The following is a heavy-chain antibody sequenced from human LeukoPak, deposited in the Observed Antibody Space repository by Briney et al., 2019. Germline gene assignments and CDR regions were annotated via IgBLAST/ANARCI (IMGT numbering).Heavy chain of an antibody. D-gene: IGHD2-15*01. V-gene: IGHV4-39*01. CDR2: ISYSGST. CDR1: GDSISSSNYY. Sequence: SETLSLTCTVSGDSISSSNYYWGWLRQPPGKGLEWIGTISYSGSTYYNPSLKSRVTMSVDTSRNQFSLKLSSVTAADTAVYYCASRVVVVVATPGRGHFDYWGQGILVTVSS. J-gene: IGHJ4*02. CDR3: ASRVVVVVATPGRGHFDY.